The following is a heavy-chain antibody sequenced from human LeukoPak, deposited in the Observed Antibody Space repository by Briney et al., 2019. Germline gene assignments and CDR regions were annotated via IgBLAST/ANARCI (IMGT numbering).Heavy chain of an antibody. V-gene: IGHV4-31*03. CDR1: GDSISSCGYY. CDR2: ICHSGHT. J-gene: IGHJ5*02. D-gene: IGHD2-15*01. CDR3: ARGACSGGSCYQVVPQPRRQEFDI. Sequence: SETLSLTCTVSGDSISSCGYYWNWIRHHPGGGREAIVHICHSGHTYNTPALGGRLTLSVDTSGNQFSLTLPSVTAADTAVYYCARGACSGGSCYQVVPQPRRQEFDIWGQGTRVTVSS.